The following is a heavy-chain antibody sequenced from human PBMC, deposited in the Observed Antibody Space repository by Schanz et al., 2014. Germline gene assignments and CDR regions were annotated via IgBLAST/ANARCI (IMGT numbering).Heavy chain of an antibody. Sequence: DVHLLESGGGLVQPGGSLRLSCAASEFTFSTDAMSWVRQAPGKGLEWVSAISGSGGSTYYADSVKGRFTISRDNAKNTLYLQMNSLRAEDTAVYYCAKSDAFDIWGQGTLVTVSS. V-gene: IGHV3-23*01. CDR3: AKSDAFDI. CDR1: EFTFSTDA. J-gene: IGHJ3*02. CDR2: ISGSGGST.